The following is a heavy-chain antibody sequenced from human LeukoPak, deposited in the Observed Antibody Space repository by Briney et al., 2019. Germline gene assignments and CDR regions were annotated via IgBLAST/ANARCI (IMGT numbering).Heavy chain of an antibody. CDR2: IIPIFGTA. CDR1: GYTFTSYD. CDR3: ARFGSTLRLGEFRAGDYYNYMDV. V-gene: IGHV1-69*05. D-gene: IGHD3-16*01. J-gene: IGHJ6*03. Sequence: GASVKVSCKASGYTFTSYDISWVRQAPGQGLEWMGGIIPIFGTANYAQKFQGRVTITTDESTSTAYMELSRLRSEDTAVYYCARFGSTLRLGEFRAGDYYNYMDVWGKGTTVTVSS.